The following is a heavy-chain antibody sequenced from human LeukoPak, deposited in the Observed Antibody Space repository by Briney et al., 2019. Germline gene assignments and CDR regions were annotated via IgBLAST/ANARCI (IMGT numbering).Heavy chain of an antibody. V-gene: IGHV4-34*01. CDR2: INHSGST. CDR1: GGSISSYY. Sequence: KPSETLSLTCTVSGGSISSYYWSWIRQPPGKGLEWIGEINHSGSTNYNPSLKSRVTISVDTSKNQFSLKLSSVTAADTAVYYCARGHHDYVWGSYRYTRGFDYWGQGTLVTVSS. J-gene: IGHJ4*02. CDR3: ARGHHDYVWGSYRYTRGFDY. D-gene: IGHD3-16*02.